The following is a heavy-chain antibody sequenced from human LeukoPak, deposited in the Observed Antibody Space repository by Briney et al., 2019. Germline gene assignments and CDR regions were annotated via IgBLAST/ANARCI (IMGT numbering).Heavy chain of an antibody. J-gene: IGHJ4*02. V-gene: IGHV1-24*01. CDR2: FDPEDGET. D-gene: IGHD4-23*01. CDR1: GYTLTELS. Sequence: ASVKVSCKVSGYTLTELSMHWVRQTPGKGLEWMGGFDPEDGETIYAQKFQGRVTMTEDTSTDTAYMELSSLRSEDTAVYYCAIMWRGRTVVTPLYYFGYWGQGTLVTVSS. CDR3: AIMWRGRTVVTPLYYFGY.